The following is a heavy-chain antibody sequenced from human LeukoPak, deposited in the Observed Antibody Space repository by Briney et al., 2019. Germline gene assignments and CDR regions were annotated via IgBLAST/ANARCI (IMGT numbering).Heavy chain of an antibody. V-gene: IGHV4-59*01. J-gene: IGHJ4*02. CDR3: ARVSYYYDSSGYQYYFDY. CDR2: IYYSGST. D-gene: IGHD3-22*01. CDR1: GGSISSYY. Sequence: PSETLSLTCTVSGGSISSYYWSCIRQPPGKGLEWIGYIYYSGSTNYNPSLKSRVTISVDTSKNQFSLKLSSVTAADTAVYYCARVSYYYDSSGYQYYFDYWGQGTLVTVSS.